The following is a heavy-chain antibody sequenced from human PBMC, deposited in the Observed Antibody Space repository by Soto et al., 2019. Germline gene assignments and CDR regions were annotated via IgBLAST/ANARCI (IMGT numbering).Heavy chain of an antibody. J-gene: IGHJ6*02. D-gene: IGHD6-13*01. CDR1: GFTFRNHA. CDR2: IWYDGSNK. V-gene: IGHV3-33*01. CDR3: PRDGQQPAPYSLDV. Sequence: QVQLVESGGGVVQPGTSLRLSCTTSGFTFRNHAMHWVRQAPGKGLEWVAQIWYDGSNKYYADSVKGRFTISRDNSRNMVYVQMNSLRVDDTAVYYCPRDGQQPAPYSLDVWGQGTAVTVSS.